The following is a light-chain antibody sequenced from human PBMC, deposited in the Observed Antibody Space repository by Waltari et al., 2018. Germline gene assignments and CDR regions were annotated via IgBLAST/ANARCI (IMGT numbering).Light chain of an antibody. CDR1: QGINTW. Sequence: QMTQSPSTLSASVGDRSTITCRASQGINTWLAWYQQKPGKAPKLLIHRASTLETGVPSRFSGSGSGTEFTLTISSLQPEDFATYYCQQYNSYSTFGPGTRVDIK. J-gene: IGKJ3*01. CDR3: QQYNSYST. V-gene: IGKV1-5*03. CDR2: RAS.